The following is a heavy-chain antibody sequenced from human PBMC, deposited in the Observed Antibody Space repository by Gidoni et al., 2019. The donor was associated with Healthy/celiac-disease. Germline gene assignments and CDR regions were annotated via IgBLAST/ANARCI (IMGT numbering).Heavy chain of an antibody. V-gene: IGHV4-4*02. J-gene: IGHJ5*02. Sequence: QVQLQESGPGLVKPSGTLSLTCAVSGRSIRSSNWWSWVRQPPGKGLEWIGEIYQSGSTNYNPSLKSRVTISVDKSKNQFSLKLSSVTAADTAVYYCAREGRGSSWYGAAGFDPWGQGTLVTVSS. CDR3: AREGRGSSWYGAAGFDP. CDR2: IYQSGST. CDR1: GRSIRSSNW. D-gene: IGHD6-13*01.